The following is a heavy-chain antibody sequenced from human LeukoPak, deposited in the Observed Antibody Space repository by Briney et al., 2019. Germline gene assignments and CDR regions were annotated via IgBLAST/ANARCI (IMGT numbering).Heavy chain of an antibody. CDR2: INPSGGST. J-gene: IGHJ4*02. D-gene: IGHD3-22*01. CDR3: ARGPYYYDSSGALNY. V-gene: IGHV1-46*01. CDR1: GYTFTSYY. Sequence: ASVNVSFKSSGYTFTSYYMHWVRQAPGQGLEWMGIINPSGGSTSYAQKFQGRVTMTRDMSTSRVYMELSSLRSEDTAVYYCARGPYYYDSSGALNYWGQGTLVTVSS.